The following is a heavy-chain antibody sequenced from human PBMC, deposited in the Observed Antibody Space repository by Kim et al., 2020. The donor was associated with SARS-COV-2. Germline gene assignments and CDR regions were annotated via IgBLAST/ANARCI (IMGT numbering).Heavy chain of an antibody. D-gene: IGHD3-3*01. J-gene: IGHJ6*02. CDR3: ARENSHITIFGVVTRIGMDV. Sequence: GGSLRLSCAASGFTFSDYYMSWIRQAPGKGLEWVSCISSSGSTIYYADSVKGRFTISRDNAKNSLYLQMNNLRAEDTAVYYCARENSHITIFGVVTRIGMDVWGQGTTVTVSS. CDR1: GFTFSDYY. CDR2: ISSSGSTI. V-gene: IGHV3-11*01.